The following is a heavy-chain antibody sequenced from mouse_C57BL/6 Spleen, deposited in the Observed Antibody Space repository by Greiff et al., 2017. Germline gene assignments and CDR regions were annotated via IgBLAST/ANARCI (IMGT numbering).Heavy chain of an antibody. CDR2: IDPEDGDT. V-gene: IGHV14-1*01. CDR1: GFNIKDYY. J-gene: IGHJ2*01. D-gene: IGHD2-1*01. Sequence: VQLQQSGAELVRPGASVKLSCTASGFNIKDYYMHWVQQRPEQGLEWIGRIDPEDGDTEYAPKFQGKATMTADTSSNTAYLQLSSLTSEDTAVYYCTTPSYYGNYNYFDYWGQGTTLTVSS. CDR3: TTPSYYGNYNYFDY.